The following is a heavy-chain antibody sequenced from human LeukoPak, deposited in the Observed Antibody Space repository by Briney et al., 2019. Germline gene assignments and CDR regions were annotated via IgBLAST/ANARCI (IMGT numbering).Heavy chain of an antibody. Sequence: GGSLRLSCAASGFTFSSYGMHWVRQAPGKGLEWVAVISYDGSNKYYADSVKGRFTISRDNSKNTLYLQMNSLRAEDTAVYYCAKASRITMVRGQYYFDYWGQGTLVTVSS. J-gene: IGHJ4*02. D-gene: IGHD3-10*01. V-gene: IGHV3-30*18. CDR2: ISYDGSNK. CDR3: AKASRITMVRGQYYFDY. CDR1: GFTFSSYG.